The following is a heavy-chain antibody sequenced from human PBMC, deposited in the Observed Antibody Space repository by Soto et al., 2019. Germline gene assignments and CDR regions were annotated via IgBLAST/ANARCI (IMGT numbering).Heavy chain of an antibody. Sequence: EVRLLESGGGLVQPGGSLRLSCAASGFTCSVYAMSWVRQAPGKGLEWVSGISGSGDSTHYADSVKGRFTVSRDNSKSMLYLQTNSLRAEDTAIYYCAKALYGGFKYWGQGTRVTVSS. D-gene: IGHD3-10*01. V-gene: IGHV3-23*01. CDR3: AKALYGGFKY. CDR2: ISGSGDST. J-gene: IGHJ4*02. CDR1: GFTCSVYA.